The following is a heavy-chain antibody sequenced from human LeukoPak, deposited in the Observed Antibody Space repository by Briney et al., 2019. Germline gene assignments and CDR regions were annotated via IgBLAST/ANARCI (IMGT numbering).Heavy chain of an antibody. V-gene: IGHV1-2*02. CDR1: GYTSTGYL. D-gene: IGHD4-17*01. CDR3: VRALSTVATWLYL. J-gene: IGHJ2*01. CDR2: IIPNSGDT. Sequence: ASVRVSSKHSGYTSTGYLMHWVRHAPGQGLWCRVWIIPNSGDTKYAQKFQGRLSMIRDTSISTAYMELSRLTSDDTAVYYCVRALSTVATWLYLWGRGTLVTVSS.